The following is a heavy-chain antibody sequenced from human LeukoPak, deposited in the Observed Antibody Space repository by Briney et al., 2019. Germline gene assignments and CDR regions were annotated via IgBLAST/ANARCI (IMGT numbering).Heavy chain of an antibody. CDR2: ISGSGGST. Sequence: PGGSLRLSCAASGFTFSSYAMSWVRQAPGKGLEGVSAISGSGGSTYYADSVKGRFTISRDNSKNTLYLQMNSLRAEDTAVYYCANPYDSSGYTPLQHWGQGTLVTVSS. D-gene: IGHD3-22*01. V-gene: IGHV3-23*01. CDR3: ANPYDSSGYTPLQH. J-gene: IGHJ1*01. CDR1: GFTFSSYA.